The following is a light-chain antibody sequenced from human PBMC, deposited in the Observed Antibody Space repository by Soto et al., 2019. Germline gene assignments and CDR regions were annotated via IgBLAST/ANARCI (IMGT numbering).Light chain of an antibody. CDR2: EVT. V-gene: IGLV2-14*01. J-gene: IGLJ1*01. CDR3: SSYTTSSTRV. CDR1: SSDIGIHKY. Sequence: QSALTQPASVSGSPGQSIAISCTGSSSDIGIHKYVSWYQQHPGKVPKLIIYEVTNRPSGVSNRFSGSKSGNTASLTISGLQAEDEADYYCSSYTTSSTRVFGPGTKVTV.